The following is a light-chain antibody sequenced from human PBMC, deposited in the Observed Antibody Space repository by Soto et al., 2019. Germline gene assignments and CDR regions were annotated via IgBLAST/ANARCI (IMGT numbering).Light chain of an antibody. CDR3: QKYTNVPA. Sequence: DIQMTQSPSSLSASVGDRVTITCRASQGISNYLAWYQQIPGKVPNLLISAASTLQSGVPSRLSGSGSGTDFTLTISSLQPEDVATYYCQKYTNVPAFGGGTKVEIK. CDR1: QGISNY. V-gene: IGKV1-27*01. J-gene: IGKJ4*01. CDR2: AAS.